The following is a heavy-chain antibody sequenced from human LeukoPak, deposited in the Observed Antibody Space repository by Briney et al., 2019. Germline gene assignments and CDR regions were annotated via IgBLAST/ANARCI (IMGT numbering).Heavy chain of an antibody. D-gene: IGHD2-2*02. Sequence: GGSLRLSCAASGFTVSSNYMSWVRQAPGKGLEWVSVIYSGGSTYYADSVKGRFTISRDNSKNTLYLQMNSLRAEDTAVYYCAKDRVPYCSSTSCSTFDYWGQGTLVTVSS. V-gene: IGHV3-53*05. CDR3: AKDRVPYCSSTSCSTFDY. CDR2: IYSGGST. J-gene: IGHJ4*02. CDR1: GFTVSSNY.